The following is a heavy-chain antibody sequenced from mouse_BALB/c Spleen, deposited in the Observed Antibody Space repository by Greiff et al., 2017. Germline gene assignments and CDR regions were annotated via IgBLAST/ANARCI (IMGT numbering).Heavy chain of an antibody. V-gene: IGHV1S81*02. CDR1: GYTFTSYY. CDR2: INPSNGGT. CDR3: TRMITTGFAY. D-gene: IGHD2-4*01. J-gene: IGHJ3*01. Sequence: QVQLQQPGAELVKPGASVKLSCKASGYTFTSYYMYWVKQRPGQGLEWIGGINPSNGGTNFNEKFKSKATLTVDKSSSTAYMQLSSLTSEDSAVYYCTRMITTGFAYWGQGTLVTVSA.